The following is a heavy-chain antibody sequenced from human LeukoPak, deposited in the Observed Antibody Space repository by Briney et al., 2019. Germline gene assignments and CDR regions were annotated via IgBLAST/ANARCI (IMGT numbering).Heavy chain of an antibody. CDR2: IRTKTNNFAT. V-gene: IGHV3-73*01. Sequence: PGGSLRLSCAASGFTFSASAMHWVRQASGKGLEWVGRIRTKTNNFATAYAASVKGRLTVSRDDSKNTAYLQMNSLKTEDTAVYYCTRLLDYNGYYYGAFDYWGQGTLVTVSS. CDR3: TRLLDYNGYYYGAFDY. J-gene: IGHJ4*02. CDR1: GFTFSASA. D-gene: IGHD3-22*01.